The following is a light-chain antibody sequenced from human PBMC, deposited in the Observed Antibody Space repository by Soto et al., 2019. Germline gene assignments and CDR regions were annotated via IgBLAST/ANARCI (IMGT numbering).Light chain of an antibody. CDR2: VVS. CDR1: SSDVGDYNY. Sequence: QSALTQPASVSGSLGQSITISCTGTSSDVGDYNYVSWYQQHPGKAPKLMIYVVSNRPSGVSNRFSGSKSGNTASLTISGLQAEDEADYYCSSYTGSSTFYVFGTGTKVTVL. V-gene: IGLV2-14*01. J-gene: IGLJ1*01. CDR3: SSYTGSSTFYV.